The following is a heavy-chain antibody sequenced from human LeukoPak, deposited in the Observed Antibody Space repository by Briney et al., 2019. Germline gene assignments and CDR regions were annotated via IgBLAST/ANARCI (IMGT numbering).Heavy chain of an antibody. CDR3: ARGARVYLREVYYYGMDV. CDR2: ISYDGSNK. D-gene: IGHD3-10*01. Sequence: GGSLRLSCAASGFTFSSYAMHWVRQAPGKGLEWVAVISYDGSNKYYADSVKGRFTISGDNSKNTLYLQMNSLRAEDTAVYYCARGARVYLREVYYYGMDVWGQGTTVTVSS. V-gene: IGHV3-30-3*01. CDR1: GFTFSSYA. J-gene: IGHJ6*02.